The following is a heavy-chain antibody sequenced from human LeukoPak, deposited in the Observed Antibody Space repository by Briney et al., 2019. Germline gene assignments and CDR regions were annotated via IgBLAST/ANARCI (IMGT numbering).Heavy chain of an antibody. J-gene: IGHJ3*02. V-gene: IGHV3-23*01. CDR3: AKGRYYYDNSDAFEI. CDR2: ISGSGSST. CDR1: GFTFSSYD. Sequence: GGSLRLSCAASGFTFSSYDMSWVRQAPGKGLEWVSNISGSGSSTYYADSVKGRFTISRDNSKNTLYLQMNSLRAEDTAVYHCAKGRYYYDNSDAFEIWGQGTMVTVSS. D-gene: IGHD3-22*01.